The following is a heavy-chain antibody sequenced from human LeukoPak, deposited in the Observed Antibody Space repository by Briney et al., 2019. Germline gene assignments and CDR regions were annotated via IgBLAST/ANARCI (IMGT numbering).Heavy chain of an antibody. CDR2: IYYSGST. V-gene: IGHV4-59*01. D-gene: IGHD3-22*01. CDR3: ARDLPNYYDSAHAFDI. J-gene: IGHJ3*02. CDR1: GVSISSYY. Sequence: SETLSLTCTVSGVSISSYYWSWIRQAPGKGLEWIGDIYYSGSTNYNPSLKSRGTISVDTSKNQFSLKLSSVTAADTAVYYCARDLPNYYDSAHAFDIWGQGTMVTVSS.